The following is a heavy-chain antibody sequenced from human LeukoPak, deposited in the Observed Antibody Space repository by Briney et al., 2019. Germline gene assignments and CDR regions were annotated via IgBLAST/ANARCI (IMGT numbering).Heavy chain of an antibody. Sequence: SQTLSLTCTVSGGSISSGVYFWSWIRQHPGKGLEWIGYIYYSGSTYYNPSLKGRVTISVDTSKNQFSLRLSSVTAADTAIYYCASVSYDTSLQHWGQGTLVTVSS. CDR1: GGSISSGVYF. CDR2: IYYSGST. D-gene: IGHD3-22*01. CDR3: ASVSYDTSLQH. V-gene: IGHV4-31*03. J-gene: IGHJ1*01.